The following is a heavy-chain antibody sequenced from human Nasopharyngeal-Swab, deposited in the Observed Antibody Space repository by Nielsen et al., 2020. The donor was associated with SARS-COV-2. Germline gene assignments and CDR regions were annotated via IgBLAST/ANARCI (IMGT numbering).Heavy chain of an antibody. V-gene: IGHV3-21*01. Sequence: GESLKISCAASGFTFSSYSMNWVRQAPGKGPEWVSSISSSSSYIYYADSVKGRFTISRDNAKNSLYLQMNSLRAEDTAVYYCAGSTVTNLDYWGQGTLVTVSS. D-gene: IGHD4-17*01. CDR1: GFTFSSYS. CDR3: AGSTVTNLDY. J-gene: IGHJ4*02. CDR2: ISSSSSYI.